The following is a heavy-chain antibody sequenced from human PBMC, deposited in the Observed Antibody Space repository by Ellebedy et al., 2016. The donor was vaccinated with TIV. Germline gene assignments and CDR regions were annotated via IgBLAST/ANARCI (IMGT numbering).Heavy chain of an antibody. Sequence: AASVQVSCKASGYTFTSYDINWVRQATGQGLEWMGWMNPNSGNTGYAQKFQGRVTMTRDTSTSTVYMELSSLRSEDTAVYYCARDATMVRGVIKPPLGYWGQGTLVTVSS. CDR3: ARDATMVRGVIKPPLGY. J-gene: IGHJ4*02. D-gene: IGHD3-10*01. CDR2: MNPNSGNT. V-gene: IGHV1-8*01. CDR1: GYTFTSYD.